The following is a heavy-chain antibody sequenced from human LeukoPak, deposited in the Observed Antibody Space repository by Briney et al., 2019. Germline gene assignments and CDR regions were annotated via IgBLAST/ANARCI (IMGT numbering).Heavy chain of an antibody. V-gene: IGHV3-23*01. CDR2: ISGSGGST. J-gene: IGHJ5*02. CDR3: AKVVGTSNWFDP. D-gene: IGHD2-15*01. Sequence: PGGSLRLSCATSGFTSSSYAMSWVRQAPGKGLEWVSAISGSGGSTYYADSVKGRFTISRDNSKNTLYLQMNSLRAEDTAVYYCAKVVGTSNWFDPWGQGTLVTVSS. CDR1: GFTSSSYA.